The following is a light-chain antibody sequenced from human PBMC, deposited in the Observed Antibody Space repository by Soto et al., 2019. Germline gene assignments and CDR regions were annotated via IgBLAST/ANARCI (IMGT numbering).Light chain of an antibody. CDR3: QQYHSYPIT. Sequence: IQMTQSPSLLSASVGDRVTITCRASQDIRNHLAWFQQRPGKVPKSLIYDTSSLQSGVPSKFSGSGSGTDFTLTISSLQPEDFATYYCQQYHSYPITFGPGTRLENK. CDR2: DTS. J-gene: IGKJ5*01. CDR1: QDIRNH. V-gene: IGKV1-16*02.